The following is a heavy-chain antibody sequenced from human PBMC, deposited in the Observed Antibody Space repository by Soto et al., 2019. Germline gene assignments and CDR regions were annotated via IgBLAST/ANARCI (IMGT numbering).Heavy chain of an antibody. CDR3: TRRYNSNENYFDP. CDR2: SYYSGTT. J-gene: IGHJ5*02. D-gene: IGHD1-7*01. V-gene: IGHV4-39*01. CDR1: GASISVHSYY. Sequence: SETLSLTCTVSGASISVHSYYWTWIRQPPGKGLEWIGSSYYSGTTYFNPSLKSRATISVETSKNQFSLRLTSVTAADTAIYYCTRRYNSNENYFDPWGPGALFT.